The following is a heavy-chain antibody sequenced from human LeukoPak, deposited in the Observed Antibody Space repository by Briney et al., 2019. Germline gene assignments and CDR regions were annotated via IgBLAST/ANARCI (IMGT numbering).Heavy chain of an antibody. Sequence: SETLSLTCTVSGGSISSSSYYWGWIRQPPGKGLEWIGSIYYSGSTYYNPSLKSRVTISFDTSKNQFSLNLTSVTAADTAIYYCARDRRGGYFDYWGQGTLVTVSS. CDR2: IYYSGST. CDR1: GGSISSSSYY. V-gene: IGHV4-39*07. D-gene: IGHD2-15*01. J-gene: IGHJ4*02. CDR3: ARDRRGGYFDY.